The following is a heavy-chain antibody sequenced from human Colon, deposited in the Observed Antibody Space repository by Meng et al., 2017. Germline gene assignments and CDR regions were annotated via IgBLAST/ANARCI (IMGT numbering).Heavy chain of an antibody. V-gene: IGHV4-61*01. J-gene: IGHJ4*02. CDR1: GGSVSSGSYY. CDR3: ARGASDYDFDY. CDR2: IYYSGST. Sequence: QVHLPGAGPGLVRPSETLSLTCTVSGGSVSSGSYYWSWIRQPPGEGLEWIGYIYYSGSTNYNPSLKSRVTISVDTSKNQFSLKLSSVTAADTAVYYCARGASDYDFDYWGQGTLVTVSS. D-gene: IGHD3-22*01.